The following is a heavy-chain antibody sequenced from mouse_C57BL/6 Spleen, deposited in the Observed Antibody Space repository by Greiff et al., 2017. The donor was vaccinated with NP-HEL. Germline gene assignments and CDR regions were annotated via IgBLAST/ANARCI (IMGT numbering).Heavy chain of an antibody. CDR2: IDPSDSET. V-gene: IGHV1-52*01. CDR1: GYTFTSYW. CDR3: ASHGSSYGWCAY. J-gene: IGHJ3*01. D-gene: IGHD1-1*01. Sequence: QVQLKQPGAELVRPGSSVKLSCKASGYTFTSYWMHWVKQRPIQGLEWIGNIDPSDSETHYNQKFKDKATLTVDKSSSTAYMQLSSLTSEDSAVYYCASHGSSYGWCAYWGKGTLVTVSA.